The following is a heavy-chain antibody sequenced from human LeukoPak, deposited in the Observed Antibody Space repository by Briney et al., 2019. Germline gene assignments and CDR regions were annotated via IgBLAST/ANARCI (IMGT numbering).Heavy chain of an antibody. J-gene: IGHJ3*01. CDR2: ISYDGSNK. V-gene: IGHV3-30-3*01. CDR1: GFTFSSYA. Sequence: PGGSLRLSCAASGFTFSSYAMHWVRQAPGKGLEWVAVISYDGSNKYYADSVKGRFTISRDNSKNTLYLQMNSLRAEDTAVYYCVSPHCSSTSSCWGQGTMVTVSS. D-gene: IGHD2-2*01. CDR3: VSPHCSSTSSC.